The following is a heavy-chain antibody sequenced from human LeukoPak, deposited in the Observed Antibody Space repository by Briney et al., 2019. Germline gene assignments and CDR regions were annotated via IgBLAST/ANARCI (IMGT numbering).Heavy chain of an antibody. CDR2: IYHSGST. CDR3: ARAPRRWRTMDAFDI. Sequence: SETLSLTCTVSGYSISSGYYWGWIRPPPGKGLEWIGSIYHSGSTYYNPSLKSRVTISVDTSKNQFSLKLSSVTAADTAVYYCARAPRRWRTMDAFDIWGQGTMVTVSS. J-gene: IGHJ3*02. CDR1: GYSISSGYY. D-gene: IGHD5-24*01. V-gene: IGHV4-38-2*02.